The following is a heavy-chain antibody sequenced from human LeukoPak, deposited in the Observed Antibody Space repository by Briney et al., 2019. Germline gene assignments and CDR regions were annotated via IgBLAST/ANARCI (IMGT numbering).Heavy chain of an antibody. CDR1: GYTFTSYD. CDR3: ARASGWYEVDY. D-gene: IGHD6-19*01. CDR2: INPNSGGT. J-gene: IGHJ4*02. V-gene: IGHV1-2*04. Sequence: ASVKVSCKASGYTFTSYDINWVRQAPGQGLEWMGWINPNSGGTNYAQKFQGWVTMTRDTSISTAYMELSRLRSDDTAVYYCARASGWYEVDYWGQGTLVTVSS.